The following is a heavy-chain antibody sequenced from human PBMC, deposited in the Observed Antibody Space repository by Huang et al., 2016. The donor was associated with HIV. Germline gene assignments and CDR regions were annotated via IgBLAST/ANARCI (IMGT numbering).Heavy chain of an antibody. J-gene: IGHJ3*02. CDR1: GFTFRSYG. D-gene: IGHD3-10*01. CDR2: IRYGGSNK. CDR3: AKGSMANAFDI. Sequence: QVQLVESGGGVVQPGGSLRLSCAASGFTFRSYGMHWVRQAPGNGLEWVAFIRYGGSNKYYADSVRGRFTISRDNAKNTLYLQMNSLRAEDTAVYYCAKGSMANAFDIWGQGTMVTVSS. V-gene: IGHV3-30*02.